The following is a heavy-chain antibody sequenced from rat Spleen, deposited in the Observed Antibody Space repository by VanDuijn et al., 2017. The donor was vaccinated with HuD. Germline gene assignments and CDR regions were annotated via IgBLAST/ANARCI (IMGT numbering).Heavy chain of an antibody. Sequence: EVQLVESGGGLVQPGGSLKLSCAASGFTFSDYNMAWVRQAPGTGLEWVASITNTGGSTYYPDFVKGRFTISRDNAKSTLYLQMNSLRSEDTATYYCTRDPPIYYYSSYIPGYYVMDAWGQGASVTVSS. CDR1: GFTFSDYN. V-gene: IGHV5-31*01. CDR2: ITNTGGST. D-gene: IGHD1-2*01. CDR3: TRDPPIYYYSSYIPGYYVMDA. J-gene: IGHJ4*01.